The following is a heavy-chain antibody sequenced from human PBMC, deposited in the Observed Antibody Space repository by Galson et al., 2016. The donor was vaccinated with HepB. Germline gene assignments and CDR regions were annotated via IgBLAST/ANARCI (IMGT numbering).Heavy chain of an antibody. V-gene: IGHV3-74*01. Sequence: SLRLSCAASGFSINTYWMHWVRQAPGKGLVWVSRINSDGSSTNYADSVKGRFTISRDNAKNTLYLQMNSLRAEDTAVYYCARDGGDGELGAFDVWGRGTTVTVSS. CDR1: GFSINTYW. CDR3: ARDGGDGELGAFDV. J-gene: IGHJ3*01. D-gene: IGHD3-16*01. CDR2: INSDGSST.